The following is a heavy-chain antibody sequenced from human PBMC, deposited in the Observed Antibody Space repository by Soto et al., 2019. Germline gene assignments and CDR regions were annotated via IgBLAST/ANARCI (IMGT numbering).Heavy chain of an antibody. V-gene: IGHV3-30*18. CDR2: ISYDGSNK. CDR1: GFTFSSYG. CDR3: AKDGFLLVTTFWFDP. Sequence: GGSLRLSCAASGFTFSSYGMHWVRQAPGKGLEWVAVISYDGSNKYYADSVKGRFTISRDNSKNTLYLQMNSLRAEDTAVYYCAKDGFLLVTTFWFDPWGQGTLVTVSS. D-gene: IGHD4-17*01. J-gene: IGHJ5*02.